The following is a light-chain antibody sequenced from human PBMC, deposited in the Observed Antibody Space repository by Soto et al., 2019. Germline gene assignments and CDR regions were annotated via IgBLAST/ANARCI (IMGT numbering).Light chain of an antibody. CDR3: QQYGGSRWT. Sequence: EIVLTQSPGTLSLSPGERATLSCRASQSVSSTYLAWYQQKPGQAPRLLIYGASNRATGIPDRFSGSGSGTDFTLTLSRLGPQEYAVYLCQQYGGSRWTCGQGARV. CDR2: GAS. CDR1: QSVSSTY. V-gene: IGKV3-20*01. J-gene: IGKJ1*01.